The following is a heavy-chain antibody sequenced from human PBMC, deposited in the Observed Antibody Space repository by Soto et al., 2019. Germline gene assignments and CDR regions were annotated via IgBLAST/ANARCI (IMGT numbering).Heavy chain of an antibody. V-gene: IGHV4-30-4*01. CDR1: SGSVSSGDYY. Sequence: NPSERMSLTCTVSSGSVSSGDYYWSWIRQPPGKGLEWIGYIYYSGSTYYNPSLKSRVTISVDTSKNQFSLKLSSVTAADTAVYYCARERGYSYGFFDYWGQGTLVTVSS. D-gene: IGHD5-18*01. J-gene: IGHJ4*02. CDR2: IYYSGST. CDR3: ARERGYSYGFFDY.